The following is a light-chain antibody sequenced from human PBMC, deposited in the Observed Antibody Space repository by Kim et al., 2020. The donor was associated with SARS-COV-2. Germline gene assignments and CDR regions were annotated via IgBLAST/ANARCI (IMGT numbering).Light chain of an antibody. J-gene: IGKJ1*01. Sequence: DIVMTQSPDSLAVSLGEGATINCKSSQSVLYNSNNKNYLAWYQQKPGQPPKLLIYWASTRESGVPDRFSGSGSGTDFTLTISSLQAEDVAVYYCQQYYTTPRTFGQGTKLEI. CDR1: QSVLYNSNNKNY. CDR2: WAS. V-gene: IGKV4-1*01. CDR3: QQYYTTPRT.